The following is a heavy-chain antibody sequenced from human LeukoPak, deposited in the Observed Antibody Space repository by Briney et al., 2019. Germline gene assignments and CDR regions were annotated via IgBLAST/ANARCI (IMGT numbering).Heavy chain of an antibody. CDR2: ISYDGSNK. CDR3: ARCSRQQLIKGVFDI. Sequence: GGSLRLSCAASGFTFSSYAMQWVRQAPGKGLEWVAVISYDGSNKYYADSVKGRFTISRDNSKNTVYLQMNSLRAEDTAVYYCARCSRQQLIKGVFDIWGQGTMVTVSS. J-gene: IGHJ3*02. CDR1: GFTFSSYA. D-gene: IGHD6-13*01. V-gene: IGHV3-30*04.